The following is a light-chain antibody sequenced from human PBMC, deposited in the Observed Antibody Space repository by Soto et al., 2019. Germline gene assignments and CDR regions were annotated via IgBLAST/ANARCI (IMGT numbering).Light chain of an antibody. CDR1: KLGDKY. J-gene: IGLJ2*01. Sequence: SYELTQPPSVSVSPGQTASITCSGDKLGDKYACWYQQKPGQSPVLVIYQDSKRPSGIPERFSGSNSGNTATLTISGTQAMDEADYYCQAWDSSTVVVFGGGTKGTVL. CDR3: QAWDSSTVVV. V-gene: IGLV3-1*01. CDR2: QDS.